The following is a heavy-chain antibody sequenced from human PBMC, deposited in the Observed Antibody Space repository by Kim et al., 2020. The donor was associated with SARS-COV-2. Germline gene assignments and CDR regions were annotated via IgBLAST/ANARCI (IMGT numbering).Heavy chain of an antibody. CDR3: ARDDSSSWYPLYGMDV. V-gene: IGHV3-11*05. D-gene: IGHD6-13*01. J-gene: IGHJ6*02. Sequence: DTVKGRFTISRDNPKTSLYLQMNSLRAEDTAVYYCARDDSSSWYPLYGMDVWGQGTTVTVSS.